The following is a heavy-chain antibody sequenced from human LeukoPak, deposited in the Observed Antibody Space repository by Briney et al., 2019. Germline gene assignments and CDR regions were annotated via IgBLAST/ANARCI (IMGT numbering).Heavy chain of an antibody. CDR2: INPNSGGT. Sequence: ASVKVSCKASGYTFTGYYMHWVRQAPGQGLEWMGWINPNSGGTNYAQKFQGRVTMTRDTSISTAYMELSRLRSDDTAVYYCARDYNELWFGESHIYYFDHWGQGTLVTVSS. CDR1: GYTFTGYY. D-gene: IGHD3-10*01. CDR3: ARDYNELWFGESHIYYFDH. V-gene: IGHV1-2*02. J-gene: IGHJ4*02.